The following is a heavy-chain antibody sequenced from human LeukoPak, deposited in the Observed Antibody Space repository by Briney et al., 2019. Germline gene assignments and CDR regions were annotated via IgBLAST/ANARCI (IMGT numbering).Heavy chain of an antibody. J-gene: IGHJ3*02. CDR3: VRASEGAFDI. V-gene: IGHV6-1*01. CDR2: TYYRSKWYN. Sequence: SQTLSLTCAISGDSVSSNSAAWTWIRQSPSRGLEWLGRTYYRSKWYNDYAVSVKSRITIYPDTSKNQFSLQLNSVTPEGTAVYYCVRASEGAFDIWGQGTMVTVSS. CDR1: GDSVSSNSAA.